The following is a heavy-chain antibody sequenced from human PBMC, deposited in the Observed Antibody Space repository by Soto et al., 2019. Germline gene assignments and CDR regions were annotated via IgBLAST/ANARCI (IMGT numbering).Heavy chain of an antibody. J-gene: IGHJ4*02. CDR1: GDSVSSNIVT. V-gene: IGHV6-1*01. CDR3: ARLIGTSWFVG. Sequence: PSQTLSLTCAISGDSVSSNIVTWDCIRQSPSRGLEWLGRTYYRSQWFNDYAVSVKSRMTINADTSKNQFSLQLNYVTPEDTAVYYCARLIGTSWFVGWGQGTPVTVSS. D-gene: IGHD6-13*01. CDR2: TYYRSQWFN.